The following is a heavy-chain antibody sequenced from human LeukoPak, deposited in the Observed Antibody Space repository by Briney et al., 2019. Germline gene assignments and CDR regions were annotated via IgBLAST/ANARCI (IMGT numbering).Heavy chain of an antibody. CDR3: ARGNLDYPYDSSGYLIDY. CDR1: GGTFSSYA. V-gene: IGHV1-69*04. CDR2: IIPILGIA. Sequence: GASVKVSCKASGGTFSSYAISWVRQAPGQGLEWMGRIIPILGIANYAQKFQGRVTITADKSTSTAYMELSSLRSEDTAVYYCARGNLDYPYDSSGYLIDYWGQGTLVTVSS. D-gene: IGHD3-22*01. J-gene: IGHJ4*02.